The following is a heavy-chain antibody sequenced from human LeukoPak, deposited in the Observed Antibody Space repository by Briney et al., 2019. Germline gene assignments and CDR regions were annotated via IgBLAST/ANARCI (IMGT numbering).Heavy chain of an antibody. J-gene: IGHJ6*03. CDR1: GFTFDVYS. CDR3: AREFDYGGKDYYYYMDV. CDR2: ISSSSSYI. D-gene: IGHD4-23*01. V-gene: IGHV3-21*01. Sequence: GGSLRLFCASSGFTFDVYSMNWVRQAPGKGLEWVSSISSSSSYIYYADSVKGRFTISRDNAKNSLYLQMNSLRAEDTAVYYCAREFDYGGKDYYYYMDVWGKGTTVTVSS.